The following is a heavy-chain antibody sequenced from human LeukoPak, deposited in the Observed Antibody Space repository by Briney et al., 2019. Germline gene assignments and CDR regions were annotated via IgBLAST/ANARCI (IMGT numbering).Heavy chain of an antibody. Sequence: SLRLSCTGSGFTFGDYALAWLRQAPGKGLEWVGFIRSKAEGETTQYAASVKGRFTISRDDFKSIAYLEMNSLKTEDTAVYYCSRDRPIDYWGRGTLVTVSS. V-gene: IGHV3-49*03. CDR3: SRDRPIDY. CDR2: IRSKAEGETT. J-gene: IGHJ4*02. CDR1: GFTFGDYA.